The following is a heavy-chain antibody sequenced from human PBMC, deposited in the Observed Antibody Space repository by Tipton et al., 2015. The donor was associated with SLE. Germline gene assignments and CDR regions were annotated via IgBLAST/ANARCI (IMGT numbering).Heavy chain of an antibody. J-gene: IGHJ4*02. CDR2: IWYDGSNK. CDR3: AKDRRSWYYFDY. D-gene: IGHD6-13*01. CDR1: GFTFSSYG. V-gene: IGHV3-33*06. Sequence: LRLSCAASGFTFSSYGMHWVRQAPGKGLEWVAVIWYDGSNKYYADSVKGRFTISRDNSKNTLYLQMNSLRAEDTAVYYCAKDRRSWYYFDYWGQGTLVTVSS.